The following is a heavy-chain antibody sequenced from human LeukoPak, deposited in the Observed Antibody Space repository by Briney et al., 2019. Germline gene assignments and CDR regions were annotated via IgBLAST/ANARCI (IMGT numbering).Heavy chain of an antibody. CDR3: AAPNGLNYYGMDV. J-gene: IGHJ6*02. V-gene: IGHV1-58*02. D-gene: IGHD1-1*01. Sequence: SVKVSCKASGFTFTSSAMQWVRQARGQRLERIGWIGVGSGNTNYAQKFQERVTITRDMSTSTAYMELSSLRSEDTAVYYCAAPNGLNYYGMDVWGQGTTVTVSS. CDR1: GFTFTSSA. CDR2: IGVGSGNT.